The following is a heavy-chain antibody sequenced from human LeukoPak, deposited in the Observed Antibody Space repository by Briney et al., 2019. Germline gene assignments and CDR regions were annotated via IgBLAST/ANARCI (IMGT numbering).Heavy chain of an antibody. J-gene: IGHJ4*02. CDR1: GGTFSSYT. V-gene: IGHV1-69*02. CDR2: IIPILGIA. CDR3: ASPGFYDSSGNGEGY. D-gene: IGHD3-22*01. Sequence: ASVKVSCKASGGTFSSYTISWVRQAPGQGLEWMGRIIPILGIANYAQKFQSRVTITAGKSTSTAYMELSSLRSEDTAVYYCASPGFYDSSGNGEGYWGQGTLVTVSS.